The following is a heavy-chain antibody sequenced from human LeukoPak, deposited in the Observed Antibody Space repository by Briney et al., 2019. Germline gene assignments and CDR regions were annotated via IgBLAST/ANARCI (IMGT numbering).Heavy chain of an antibody. Sequence: GGSLRLSCAASGFTVSSNYMSWVRQAPGKGLEWVSVIYSGGSTYYADSVKGRFTISRDNSKDTLYLQMNSLRAEDTAVYYCAKSRYEYSGSYLSYWGQGTLATASS. V-gene: IGHV3-66*01. D-gene: IGHD1-26*01. CDR1: GFTVSSNY. J-gene: IGHJ4*02. CDR2: IYSGGST. CDR3: AKSRYEYSGSYLSY.